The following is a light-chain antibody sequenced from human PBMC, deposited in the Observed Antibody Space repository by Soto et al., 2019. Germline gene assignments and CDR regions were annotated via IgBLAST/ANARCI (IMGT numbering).Light chain of an antibody. J-gene: IGKJ4*01. CDR2: DAS. CDR3: QHYDHLPPLS. V-gene: IGKV1-33*01. CDR1: QDIRNY. Sequence: DIQMTQSPSSLSASVGDRGTITCQASQDIRNYLNWYQQKPGKAPSLLIYDASNLRTGVPLRFSGSGSGTDFTLTISSLQPEDIATYYCQHYDHLPPLSFGGGTRLEIK.